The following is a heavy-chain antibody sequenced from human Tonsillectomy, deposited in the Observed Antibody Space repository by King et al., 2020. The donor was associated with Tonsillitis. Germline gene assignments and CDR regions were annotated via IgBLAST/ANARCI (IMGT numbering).Heavy chain of an antibody. V-gene: IGHV3-33*01. CDR1: GFTFSSYG. CDR2: IWFDGSNK. J-gene: IGHJ2*01. Sequence: VQLVESGGGVVQPGRSLRLSCAASGFTFSSYGMHWVRQAPGKGLEWVAVIWFDGSNKYYADSVKGRFTISRDNSKNTLFLQMNSLRAEDTTVYYWAGGHWRANTHWYFDLWGRGTLVTVSS. D-gene: IGHD1-1*01. CDR3: AGGHWRANTHWYFDL.